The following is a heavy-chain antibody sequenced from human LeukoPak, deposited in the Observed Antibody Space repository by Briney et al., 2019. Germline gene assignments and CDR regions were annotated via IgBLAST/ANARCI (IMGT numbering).Heavy chain of an antibody. D-gene: IGHD6-6*01. Sequence: SETLSLTCTVSGGSISDYYWSWIRQPPGKGLEWIGYVYYSGSTSYNPSLKSRVTISVDTSKNQFSLKVSSVTAADPALYYCARGHLVFAYWGQGTLVTVSS. CDR2: VYYSGST. CDR1: GGSISDYY. CDR3: ARGHLVFAY. J-gene: IGHJ4*02. V-gene: IGHV4-59*01.